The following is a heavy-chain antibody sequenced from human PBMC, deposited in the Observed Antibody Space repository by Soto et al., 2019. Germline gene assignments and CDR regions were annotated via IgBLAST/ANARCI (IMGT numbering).Heavy chain of an antibody. D-gene: IGHD6-6*01. CDR1: GFSLSTSGMC. CDR3: ARIDYSSSSQLFDF. CDR2: IEWDDDK. J-gene: IGHJ4*02. Sequence: SGPTLVNPTQIFILTCTFSGFSLSTSGMCVSWIRQPPGKALEWLALIEWDDDKYYSTSLKTRLPISKDTSKNQVVLTMTNMDPVDTATYYCARIDYSSSSQLFDFWGQGTLVTVSS. V-gene: IGHV2-70*01.